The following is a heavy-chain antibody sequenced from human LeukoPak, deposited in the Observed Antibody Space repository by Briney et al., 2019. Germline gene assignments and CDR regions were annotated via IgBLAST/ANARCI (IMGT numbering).Heavy chain of an antibody. CDR3: ARGYQRPDY. CDR2: ISSSSNNI. CDR1: GFIFSNYA. D-gene: IGHD2-2*01. Sequence: NPGGSLRLSCAASGFIFSNYAMYWVRQAPGKGLEWVSSISSSSNNINYADSVKGRFTISRDNAMNSVHLQMNSLRVEDTAVYYCARGYQRPDYWGQGTLITVSS. J-gene: IGHJ4*02. V-gene: IGHV3-21*01.